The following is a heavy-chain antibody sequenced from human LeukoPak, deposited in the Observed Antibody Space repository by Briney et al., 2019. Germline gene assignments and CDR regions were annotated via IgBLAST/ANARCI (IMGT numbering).Heavy chain of an antibody. V-gene: IGHV1-46*01. CDR3: ARDVGSSSWYFDY. D-gene: IGHD6-13*01. J-gene: IGHJ4*02. CDR1: GYTFPSYY. CDR2: INPSGGST. Sequence: EASVKVSCKASGYTFPSYYMYWVRQALGQGLEWMGMINPSGGSTTYAQKFQGRVTMTRDTSTSTVYMELSSLRSEDTAVYYCARDVGSSSWYFDYWGQGTLVTVSS.